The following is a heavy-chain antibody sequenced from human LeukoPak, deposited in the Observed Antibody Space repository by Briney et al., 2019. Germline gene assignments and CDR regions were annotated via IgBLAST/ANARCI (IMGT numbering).Heavy chain of an antibody. Sequence: ASVKVSCKASGYTFTNNDISWVRQAPGQGLEWMGWMNPKTGNTGSAQNLQGRVTITGNTSISTAYMELSSLRSEDTAVYYCVRIDYSNAFDIWGQGTMVTVSS. CDR1: GYTFTNND. CDR2: MNPKTGNT. J-gene: IGHJ3*02. V-gene: IGHV1-8*03. CDR3: VRIDYSNAFDI. D-gene: IGHD4-11*01.